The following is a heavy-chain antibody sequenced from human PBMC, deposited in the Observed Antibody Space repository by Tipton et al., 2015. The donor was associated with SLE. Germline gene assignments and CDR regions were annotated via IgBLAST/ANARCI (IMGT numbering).Heavy chain of an antibody. D-gene: IGHD6-19*01. V-gene: IGHV4-61*09. CDR3: ARDALGVAARWFDP. Sequence: TLSLTCTFSGGSISSGSYYWSWIRQPAGTGREWIGHIYTSGSTNYNPSPKSQVTISLDESKNQFSLNLNSVTAADTAVYYCARDALGVAARWFDPWGPGTLVTVSS. J-gene: IGHJ5*02. CDR2: IYTSGST. CDR1: GGSISSGSYY.